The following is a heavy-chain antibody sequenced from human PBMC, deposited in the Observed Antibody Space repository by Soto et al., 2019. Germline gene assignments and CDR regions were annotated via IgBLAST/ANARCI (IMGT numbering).Heavy chain of an antibody. Sequence: QITLKESGPALVKPTQTLTLTCTFSGFSLSTSGVGVGWIRQPPGEALEWLALIYWDDYKHFSPSLESRLTSTKDTSKNQVVLTMTNMDPVDTDTYYCVHKGAGDRILDYWGQGTLVTVSS. CDR1: GFSLSTSGVG. D-gene: IGHD3-16*01. CDR2: IYWDDYK. J-gene: IGHJ4*02. CDR3: VHKGAGDRILDY. V-gene: IGHV2-5*02.